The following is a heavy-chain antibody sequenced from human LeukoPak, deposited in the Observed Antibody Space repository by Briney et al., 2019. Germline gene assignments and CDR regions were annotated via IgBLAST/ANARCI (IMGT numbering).Heavy chain of an antibody. Sequence: PGGSLRLSCAASGFTFSSYSMNWARQAPGKGLEWVSSISSSSSYIYYADSVKGRFTISRDNAKNSLYLQMNSLRAEDTAVYYCARGLAAAGTGRADWGQGTLVTVSS. CDR3: ARGLAAAGTGRAD. CDR1: GFTFSSYS. J-gene: IGHJ4*02. CDR2: ISSSSSYI. D-gene: IGHD6-13*01. V-gene: IGHV3-21*01.